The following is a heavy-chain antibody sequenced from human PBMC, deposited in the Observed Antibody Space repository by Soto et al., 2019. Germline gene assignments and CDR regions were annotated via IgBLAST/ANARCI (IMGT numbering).Heavy chain of an antibody. J-gene: IGHJ6*02. CDR1: GGSISSSSYY. Sequence: ASETLSLTCTVSGGSISSSSYYWGWIRQPPGKGLEWIGSIYYSGSTYYNPSLKSRVTISVDTSKNQFSLKLSSVTAADTAVYYCARQRHMYDILTGSSYYYGMDVWGQGTTVT. CDR2: IYYSGST. D-gene: IGHD3-9*01. CDR3: ARQRHMYDILTGSSYYYGMDV. V-gene: IGHV4-39*01.